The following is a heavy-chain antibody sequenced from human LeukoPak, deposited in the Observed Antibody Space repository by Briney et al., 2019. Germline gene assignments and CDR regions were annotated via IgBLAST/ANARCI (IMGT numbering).Heavy chain of an antibody. J-gene: IGHJ4*02. CDR2: ISSNGGST. CDR3: AREGEQLAFDY. V-gene: IGHV3-64*01. CDR1: GFTFSSYA. D-gene: IGHD6-6*01. Sequence: GGSLRLSCAASGFTFSSYAMHWVRQPPGKGLEYVSAISSNGGSTYYANSVKGRFTISRDNSKNTLYLQMGSLRAEDMAVYYCAREGEQLAFDYWGQGTLVTVSS.